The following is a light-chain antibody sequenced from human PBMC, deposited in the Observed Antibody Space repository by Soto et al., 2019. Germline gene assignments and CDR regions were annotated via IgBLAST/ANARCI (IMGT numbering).Light chain of an antibody. J-gene: IGKJ1*01. CDR3: QQHYNTPPT. V-gene: IGKV4-1*01. Sequence: DIVMTQSPDSLAVSLGERATINCKSSQSVLSSSNNKNYLAWYQQKPGQPPKLLIYWATTRESGVPDRFSGSGSGTDFTLTISSLQAEDVAVYYCQQHYNTPPTFGQGTKVEVK. CDR2: WAT. CDR1: QSVLSSSNNKNY.